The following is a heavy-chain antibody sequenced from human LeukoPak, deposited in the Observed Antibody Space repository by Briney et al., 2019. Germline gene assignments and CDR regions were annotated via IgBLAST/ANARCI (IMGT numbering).Heavy chain of an antibody. CDR3: ASMDIVVVPAAIKGGYYYYMDV. D-gene: IGHD2-2*02. V-gene: IGHV3-48*01. J-gene: IGHJ6*03. CDR2: ISSSSSTK. CDR1: GFTFSSYS. Sequence: GGSLRLSCAASGFTFSSYSMNWVRQAPGKGLEWVSYISSSSSTKYYADSVKGRFTISRDNAKNSLYLQMNSLRAEDTAVYYCASMDIVVVPAAIKGGYYYYMDVWGKGTTVTVSS.